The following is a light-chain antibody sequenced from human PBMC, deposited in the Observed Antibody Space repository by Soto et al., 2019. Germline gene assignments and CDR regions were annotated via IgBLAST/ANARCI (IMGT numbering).Light chain of an antibody. CDR3: QQYNEWSRT. CDR2: GAS. Sequence: EIVMTQSPAVLSVSPGERATLSCRASQSIGTKIGWYKQKPGQAPRLLIFGASSRATGIPAKFSGSGSGTEFTLAISSLQSEDCAVYYCQQYNEWSRTFGQGTKVEIQ. V-gene: IGKV3-15*01. J-gene: IGKJ1*01. CDR1: QSIGTK.